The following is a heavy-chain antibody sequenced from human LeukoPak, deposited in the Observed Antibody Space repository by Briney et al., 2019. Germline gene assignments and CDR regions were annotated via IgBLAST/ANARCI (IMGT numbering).Heavy chain of an antibody. CDR3: AKAGGRGSYLIAHIDY. D-gene: IGHD1-26*01. Sequence: PGGSLRLSCAASGFTFSSDAMHWVRQAPGKGLEWVAVISYDGSNKYYADSVKGRFTISRDNSKNTLYLQMNSLRAEDTAVYYCAKAGGRGSYLIAHIDYWGQGTLVTVSS. V-gene: IGHV3-30*18. CDR1: GFTFSSDA. CDR2: ISYDGSNK. J-gene: IGHJ4*02.